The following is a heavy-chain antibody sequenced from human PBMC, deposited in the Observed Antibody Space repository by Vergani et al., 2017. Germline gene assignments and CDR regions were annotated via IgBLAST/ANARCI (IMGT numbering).Heavy chain of an antibody. CDR2: ISGSGGST. CDR3: AKDSTDYSNFDY. J-gene: IGHJ4*02. Sequence: EVQLLESGGGLVQPGGSLRLSCAASGFTFSSYAMSWVRQAPGKGLEWVSAISGSGGSTYYADAVKGRFTISSDNSKNTLYLQMNSLRAEDTAVYYCAKDSTDYSNFDYWGQGTLVTVSS. V-gene: IGHV3-23*01. CDR1: GFTFSSYA. D-gene: IGHD4-11*01.